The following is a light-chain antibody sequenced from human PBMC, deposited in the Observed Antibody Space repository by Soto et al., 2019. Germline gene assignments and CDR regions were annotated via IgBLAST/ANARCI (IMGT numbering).Light chain of an antibody. CDR1: QDVSTW. Sequence: DIQMTQPPSSVSASVGDTVTITCRASQDVSTWLAWYQQRPGKAPNILIYAASSLQVGVPSRFSGSGSGTDFTLTIAGLQPEDFATYYCQQGLSFPITFGQGTRLDIK. CDR3: QQGLSFPIT. CDR2: AAS. J-gene: IGKJ5*01. V-gene: IGKV1-12*01.